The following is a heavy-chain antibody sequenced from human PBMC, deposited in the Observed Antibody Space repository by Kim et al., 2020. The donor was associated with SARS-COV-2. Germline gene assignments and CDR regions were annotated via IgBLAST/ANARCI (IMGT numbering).Heavy chain of an antibody. CDR2: INAGNGNT. D-gene: IGHD4-17*01. J-gene: IGHJ4*02. CDR1: GYTFTSYA. V-gene: IGHV1-3*01. Sequence: ASVKVSCKASGYTFTSYAMHWVRQAPGQRLEWMGWINAGNGNTKYSQKFQGRVTITRDTSASTAYMELSSLRSEDTAVYYCARVVDDYGDYDANYFDYWGQGTLVTVSS. CDR3: ARVVDDYGDYDANYFDY.